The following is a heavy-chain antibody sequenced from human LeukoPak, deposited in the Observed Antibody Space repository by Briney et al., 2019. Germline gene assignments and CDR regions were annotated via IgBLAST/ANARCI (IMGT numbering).Heavy chain of an antibody. CDR3: ARYGYSTDLLDY. CDR1: GGSIRSHF. D-gene: IGHD6-13*01. Sequence: SETLSLTCTVSGGSIRSHFWSWIRQPPGKGLEWIGYIHSRGGTNYNPSLKSRVTMSTDTSKNQFSLKLSSVTAADTAVYYCARYGYSTDLLDYWGQGTLVTVSS. J-gene: IGHJ4*02. V-gene: IGHV4-59*11. CDR2: IHSRGGT.